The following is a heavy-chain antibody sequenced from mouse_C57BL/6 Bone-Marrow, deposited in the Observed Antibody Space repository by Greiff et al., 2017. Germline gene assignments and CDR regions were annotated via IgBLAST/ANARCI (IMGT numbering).Heavy chain of an antibody. CDR1: GYTFPDYN. D-gene: IGHD2-1*01. V-gene: IGHV1-18*01. CDR2: INPNNGGT. CDR3: ARWGYGNYGAWFAY. Sequence: VQLQQSGPELVKPGASVQIPCKASGYTFPDYNMDWVKQSHGKSLEWIGDINPNNGGTIYNQKFKGKATLPVDKSSSTAYMERRSLTSEDTAVYYCARWGYGNYGAWFAYWGQGTLVTVSA. J-gene: IGHJ3*01.